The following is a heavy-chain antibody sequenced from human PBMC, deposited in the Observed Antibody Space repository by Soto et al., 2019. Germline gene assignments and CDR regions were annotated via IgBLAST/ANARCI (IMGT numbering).Heavy chain of an antibody. J-gene: IGHJ4*02. D-gene: IGHD6-6*01. V-gene: IGHV3-11*01. CDR3: ARMGPRAARPSY. CDR1: GFTFSDYD. CDR2: VSSSGTTM. Sequence: QVQLAESGGGLVEPGGYLRISCAASGFTFSDYDMSWIRQSPGKGLEWVSFVSSSGTTMYFADSVKGRFTISRDNAKNSLYLQMNSLRAEDTAEYYCARMGPRAARPSYWGQGTLVTVSS.